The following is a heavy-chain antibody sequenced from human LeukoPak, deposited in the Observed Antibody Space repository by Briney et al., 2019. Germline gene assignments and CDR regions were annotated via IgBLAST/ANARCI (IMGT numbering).Heavy chain of an antibody. CDR2: INSDGSST. V-gene: IGHV3-74*01. CDR3: ARESSVGAHKAFDY. Sequence: GGSLRLSFAASGFTFSSYEMNWVRQAPGKGLVWVSRINSDGSSTSYADSVKGRFTISRDNAKNTLYLQMNSLRAEDTAVYYCARESSVGAHKAFDYWGQGTLVTVSS. J-gene: IGHJ4*02. CDR1: GFTFSSYE. D-gene: IGHD1-26*01.